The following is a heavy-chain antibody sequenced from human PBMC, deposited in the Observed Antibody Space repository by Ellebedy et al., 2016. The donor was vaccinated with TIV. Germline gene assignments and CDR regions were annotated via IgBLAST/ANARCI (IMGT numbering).Heavy chain of an antibody. CDR1: GDSITNYY. D-gene: IGHD3-22*01. CDR3: AGDRMYYYDSSGSYSYYAMDV. J-gene: IGHJ6*02. CDR2: VHYRGSS. Sequence: GSLRLXXSVSGDSITNYYWTWIRQPPGKGLEWIGFVHYRGSSNYNPSLKSRATISLDTSKKQFSLTVSSVTAEDTAVYDCAGDRMYYYDSSGSYSYYAMDVWGQGTTVTVSS. V-gene: IGHV4-59*01.